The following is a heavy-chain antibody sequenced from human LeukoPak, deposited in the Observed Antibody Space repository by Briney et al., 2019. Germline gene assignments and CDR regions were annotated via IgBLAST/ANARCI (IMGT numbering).Heavy chain of an antibody. J-gene: IGHJ4*02. CDR2: IKQDGSET. D-gene: IGHD5-24*01. V-gene: IGHV3-7*01. CDR1: GFTFSSHW. Sequence: GGSLRLSCAVSGFTFSSHWMSWVRQAPGKGLEWVANIKQDGSETYYVDSVKGRFTISRDNAKNSLFLHMNSLGAEDTAVYYCARDGEMPTIYFDYWGQGTLVTVSP. CDR3: ARDGEMPTIYFDY.